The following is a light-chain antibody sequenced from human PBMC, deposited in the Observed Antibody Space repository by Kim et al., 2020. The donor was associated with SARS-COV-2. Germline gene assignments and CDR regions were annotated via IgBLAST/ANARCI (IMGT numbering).Light chain of an antibody. CDR3: AAWDDSLSGFV. CDR1: SSNIGSNF. J-gene: IGLJ1*01. Sequence: ELTQPPSASGTPGQRVTISCSGSSSNIGSNFVFWFHQLPGTAPKLLISRNNQRPSGVPDRFSGSKSGTSASLAISGLRSEDEADYYCAAWDDSLSGFVFAAGTKVTVL. V-gene: IGLV1-47*01. CDR2: RNN.